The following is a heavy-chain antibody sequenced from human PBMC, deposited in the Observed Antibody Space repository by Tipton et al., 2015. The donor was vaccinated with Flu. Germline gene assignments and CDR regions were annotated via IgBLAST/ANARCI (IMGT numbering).Heavy chain of an antibody. CDR1: GGSINSTTHY. J-gene: IGHJ5*02. CDR2: VFHSGLT. V-gene: IGHV4-39*07. Sequence: TLSLTCTISGGSINSTTHYWGWVRQLPGRGLEWIATVFHSGLTYYNPSLRSRVSISAYTSKNQFSLRRNSVTAADSATYYCARDFHPTSNWFDPWGQGTQVTVSS. CDR3: ARDFHPTSNWFDP.